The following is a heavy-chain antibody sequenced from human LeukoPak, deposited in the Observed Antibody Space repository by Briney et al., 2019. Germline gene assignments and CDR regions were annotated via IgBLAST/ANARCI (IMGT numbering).Heavy chain of an antibody. J-gene: IGHJ4*02. D-gene: IGHD6-13*01. CDR3: ATISAAGRGGDLDF. CDR2: INSGGNYI. CDR1: GFSSSDYT. Sequence: PGGSLRLSCAASGFSSSDYTKNWVRQAPGKGLEWVSSINSGGNYIYYSDSVKGRFTISRDNAENSLYLQMTSLRAEDTAVYYCATISAAGRGGDLDFWGQGTLVTVSS. V-gene: IGHV3-21*01.